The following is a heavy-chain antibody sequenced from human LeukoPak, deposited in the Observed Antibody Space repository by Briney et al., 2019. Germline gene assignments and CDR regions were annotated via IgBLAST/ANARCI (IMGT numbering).Heavy chain of an antibody. Sequence: SETLSLTCAVYGGSFSGYYWSWIRQPPGKGLEWIGEINHSGSTNYNPSLKSRVTISVDTSKNQSSLKLSSVTAADTAVYYCARGRVAAVFYGMDVWGQGTTVTVSS. CDR1: GGSFSGYY. CDR3: ARGRVAAVFYGMDV. CDR2: INHSGST. D-gene: IGHD6-13*01. J-gene: IGHJ6*02. V-gene: IGHV4-34*01.